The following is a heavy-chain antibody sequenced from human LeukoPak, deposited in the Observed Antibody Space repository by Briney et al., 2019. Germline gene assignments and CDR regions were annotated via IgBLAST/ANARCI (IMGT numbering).Heavy chain of an antibody. J-gene: IGHJ4*02. V-gene: IGHV3-30-3*01. D-gene: IGHD3-10*01. CDR1: GFTFSNYA. CDR3: ARAISGSGSYYSDY. Sequence: PGGSLRLSCAASGFTFSNYAMHWVRQAPGKGLEWVGVISSDGSKKYYADAVKGRFTLSRDNSKNTLYLQMNSLRPEDTAVYYCARAISGSGSYYSDYWGQGTLVTVSS. CDR2: ISSDGSKK.